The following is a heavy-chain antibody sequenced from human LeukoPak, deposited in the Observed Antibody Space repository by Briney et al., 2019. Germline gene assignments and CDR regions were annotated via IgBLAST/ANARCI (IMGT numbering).Heavy chain of an antibody. V-gene: IGHV4-39*01. CDR1: GGSISSSNYY. CDR3: ASSWFSVAGIETNWFDP. CDR2: SYYSGRT. Sequence: SETLSLTCTVSGGSISSSNYYWGWIRQPPGKGLEWIGSSYYSGRTYYSPSLKSRVTISVDTSKNQFSLELSSVTAADTAVYYCASSWFSVAGIETNWFDPWGQGTLVTVSS. D-gene: IGHD6-19*01. J-gene: IGHJ5*02.